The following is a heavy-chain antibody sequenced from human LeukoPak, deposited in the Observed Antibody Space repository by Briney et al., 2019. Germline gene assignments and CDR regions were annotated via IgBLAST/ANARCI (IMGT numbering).Heavy chain of an antibody. Sequence: PGGSLRLSCVASGFTFSSYAMSWVRQAPGKGLEWVSTVSGSGGSTYYADSVKGRFTISRDNSKNTLYLQMNSLRAEDTAVYYCAKHRNGYSYGNDYWGQGTLVTVSS. CDR2: VSGSGGST. J-gene: IGHJ4*02. CDR3: AKHRNGYSYGNDY. D-gene: IGHD5-18*01. V-gene: IGHV3-23*01. CDR1: GFTFSSYA.